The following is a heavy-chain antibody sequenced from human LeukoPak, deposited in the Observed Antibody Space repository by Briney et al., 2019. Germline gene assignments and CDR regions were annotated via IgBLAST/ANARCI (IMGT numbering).Heavy chain of an antibody. CDR2: VIPILGTT. CDR1: GATFSSSA. D-gene: IGHD1-26*01. CDR3: ARDDASATMGFDS. J-gene: IGHJ4*02. V-gene: IGHV1-69*05. Sequence: SVKVSCKASGATFSSSAISWVRRAPGQGLEWMGGVIPILGTTNYAQKFQDRVSITTDESTSTAYLGLSSLRSVDTAVYYCARDDASATMGFDSWGQGTLVTVSS.